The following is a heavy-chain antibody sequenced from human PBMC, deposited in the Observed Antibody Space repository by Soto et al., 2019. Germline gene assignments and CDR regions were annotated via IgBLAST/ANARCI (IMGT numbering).Heavy chain of an antibody. V-gene: IGHV1-46*01. J-gene: IGHJ4*02. CDR3: ARDIVPTRFDY. Sequence: ASVKVSFKASGYTFPRYYMHWVRQAPGQGLEWMGIINPSGGSTSYAQKFQGRVTMTRDTSTSTVYMELSSLRSEDTAVYYCARDIVPTRFDYWGQGTLVTVSS. D-gene: IGHD1-26*01. CDR2: INPSGGST. CDR1: GYTFPRYY.